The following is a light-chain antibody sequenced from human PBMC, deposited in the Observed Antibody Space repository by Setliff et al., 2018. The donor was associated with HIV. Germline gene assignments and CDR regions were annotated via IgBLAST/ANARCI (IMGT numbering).Light chain of an antibody. CDR2: GVT. CDR1: TADIGAYDY. V-gene: IGLV2-14*03. J-gene: IGLJ2*01. CDR3: CSFFTSSTLDVI. Sequence: QSALTQPASVSGSLGQSVTISCSGTTADIGAYDYVSWYQHHPGKAPKLIISGVTKRPSGVSERFSGSKSGSTASLTVSGLQPEDEADYYCCSFFTSSTLDVIFGGGTKVTVL.